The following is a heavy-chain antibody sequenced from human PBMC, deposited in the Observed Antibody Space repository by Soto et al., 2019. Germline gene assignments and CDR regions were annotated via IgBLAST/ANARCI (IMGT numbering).Heavy chain of an antibody. CDR3: ARGGRDDILTGYYTAYNWFDP. V-gene: IGHV1-69*01. CDR1: GGTFSSYA. Sequence: QVQLVQSGAEVKKPGSSVKVSCKASGGTFSSYAISWVRQAPGQGLEWMGGIIPIFGTANYAQKFQGRVTITADESTSTAYMELSSPRSEDTAVYYCARGGRDDILTGYYTAYNWFDPWGQETLVTVSS. CDR2: IIPIFGTA. J-gene: IGHJ5*02. D-gene: IGHD3-9*01.